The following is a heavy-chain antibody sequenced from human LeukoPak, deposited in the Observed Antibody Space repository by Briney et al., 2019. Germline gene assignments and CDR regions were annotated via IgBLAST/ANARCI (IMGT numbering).Heavy chain of an antibody. J-gene: IGHJ4*02. CDR1: GYTFTGYH. CDR2: INPNSGDT. Sequence: ASVKVSCKASGYTFTGYHMHWVRQAPGQGLEWMGRINPNSGDTNYAQKFQGRVTMTRDTSTSTVYMELSSLRSEDTAVYYCARKNYGDGSDYWGQGTLVTVSS. D-gene: IGHD4-17*01. CDR3: ARKNYGDGSDY. V-gene: IGHV1-2*06.